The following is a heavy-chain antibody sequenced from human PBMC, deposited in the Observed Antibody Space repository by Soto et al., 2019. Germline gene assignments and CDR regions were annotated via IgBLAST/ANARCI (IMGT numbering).Heavy chain of an antibody. Sequence: GASVKVSCKASGYTFTSYGISWVRQAPGQGLEWMGWISAYNGNTNYAQKLQGRVTMTTDTSTSTAYMELRSLRSDDTAVYYCARLPLAVAGYNCFDPWGQGTLVTVSS. CDR2: ISAYNGNT. CDR3: ARLPLAVAGYNCFDP. J-gene: IGHJ5*02. V-gene: IGHV1-18*01. D-gene: IGHD6-19*01. CDR1: GYTFTSYG.